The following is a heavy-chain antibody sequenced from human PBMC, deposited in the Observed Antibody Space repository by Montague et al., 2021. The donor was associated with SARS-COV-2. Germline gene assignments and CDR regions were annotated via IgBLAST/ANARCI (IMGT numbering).Heavy chain of an antibody. CDR2: IYTSGST. CDR3: ARESLHLTGYYNDYFDY. D-gene: IGHD3-9*01. CDR1: GGSISSGSYY. Sequence: TLSLTCTVSGGSISSGSYYWNWIRQPAGKGLEWIGRIYTSGSTKYKPCVKSRVTISVDTSKNQFSLKLSSVAAADTAVYYCARESLHLTGYYNDYFDYWGQGTLVTVSS. V-gene: IGHV4-61*02. J-gene: IGHJ4*02.